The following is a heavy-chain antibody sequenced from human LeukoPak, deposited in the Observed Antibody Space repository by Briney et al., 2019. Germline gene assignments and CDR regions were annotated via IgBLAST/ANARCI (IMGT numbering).Heavy chain of an antibody. J-gene: IGHJ3*02. V-gene: IGHV1-2*02. CDR1: GYTFTGYY. CDR2: INPNSGGT. Sequence: ASVKVSCKASGYTFTGYYMHWVRQAPGQGLEWMGWINPNSGGTNYAQKFQGRVTMTRDTSISTAYMELSRLRSDDTAVYYCARDPRTSSGSSDDVFDIWGQGTMVTVSS. CDR3: ARDPRTSSGSSDDVFDI. D-gene: IGHD6-19*01.